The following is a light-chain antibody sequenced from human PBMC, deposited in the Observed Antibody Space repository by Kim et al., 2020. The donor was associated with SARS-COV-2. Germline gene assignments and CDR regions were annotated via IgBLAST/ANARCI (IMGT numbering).Light chain of an antibody. CDR3: QQSYSTRLT. CDR1: QSISSY. J-gene: IGKJ5*01. CDR2: AAS. V-gene: IGKV1-39*01. Sequence: DIQMTQSPSSLSASVGDRVTITCRASQSISSYLNWYQQKPGKAPKLLIYAASSLQSGVPSRFSGSGSGTDFTLTSSSLQPEDFATYYCQQSYSTRLTFGQGTRLEIK.